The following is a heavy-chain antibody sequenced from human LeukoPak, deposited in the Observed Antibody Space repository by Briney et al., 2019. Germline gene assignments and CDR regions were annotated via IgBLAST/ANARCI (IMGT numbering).Heavy chain of an antibody. CDR3: AKDGYYYDSSGHFDY. J-gene: IGHJ4*02. CDR2: IWNDGSNK. Sequence: GGSLRLSCAPSGFPFSSYGMHWVRQAPGKGLDWVAVIWNDGSNKYYADSVKGRFTISRDNSKNTLYLQMNSLRAEDTAVYYCAKDGYYYDSSGHFDYWGQGTLVTVSS. V-gene: IGHV3-33*06. D-gene: IGHD3-22*01. CDR1: GFPFSSYG.